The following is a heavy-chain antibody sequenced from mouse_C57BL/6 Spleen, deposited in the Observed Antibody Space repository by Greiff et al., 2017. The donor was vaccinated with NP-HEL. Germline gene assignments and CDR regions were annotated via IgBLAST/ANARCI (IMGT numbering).Heavy chain of an antibody. CDR1: GYAFSSYW. V-gene: IGHV1-80*01. CDR2: IYPGDGDT. Sequence: QVQLQQSGAELVKPGASVKISCKASGYAFSSYWMNWVKQRPGKGLEWIGQIYPGDGDTNYNGKFKGKATLTADKSSSTAYMQLSSLTSEDSAVYFCANYDYDGYAMDYWGQGTSDTVSS. J-gene: IGHJ4*01. CDR3: ANYDYDGYAMDY. D-gene: IGHD2-4*01.